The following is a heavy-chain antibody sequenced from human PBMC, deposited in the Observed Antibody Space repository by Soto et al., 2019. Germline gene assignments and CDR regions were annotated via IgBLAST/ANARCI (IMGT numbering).Heavy chain of an antibody. CDR3: AAGKQWLAFDY. J-gene: IGHJ4*02. CDR2: FYNSGTT. CDR1: GGSINSYY. D-gene: IGHD6-19*01. V-gene: IGHV4-59*01. Sequence: SETLSLTCTVSGGSINSYYWTWIRQPPGKGLQWIGNFYNSGTTIYNPSLKSRVTISVDTSRNQFSLKLTSVTAAETAVYYCAAGKQWLAFDYWGQGTLVTVSS.